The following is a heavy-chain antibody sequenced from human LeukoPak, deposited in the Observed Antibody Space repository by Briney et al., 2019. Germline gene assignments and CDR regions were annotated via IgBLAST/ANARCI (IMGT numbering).Heavy chain of an antibody. CDR2: MNANSGNT. CDR3: ARLGGEFLRPADY. J-gene: IGHJ4*02. CDR1: GYTFISYD. Sequence: ASVKVSCKASGYTFISYDINWVRQATGQGLEWMGWMNANSGNTAYAQKFQGRITITRDTSMRTVYMELSSLRSDDTAVYYCARLGGEFLRPADYWGQGTLVTVSS. V-gene: IGHV1-8*01. D-gene: IGHD3-16*01.